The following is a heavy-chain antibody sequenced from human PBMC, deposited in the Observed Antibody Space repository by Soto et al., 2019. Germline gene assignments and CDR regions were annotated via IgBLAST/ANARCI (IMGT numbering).Heavy chain of an antibody. CDR1: GGSISSYY. Sequence: PSETLSLTCTVSGGSISSYYWSWIRQPPGKGLEWIGYIYYSGSTNYNPSLKSRVTISVDTSKNQFSLKMSSVTAADTAVYYCARLSWYCCSTSCYARGPNYYYYYMDVWGKGTTVTVSS. D-gene: IGHD2-2*01. CDR3: ARLSWYCCSTSCYARGPNYYYYYMDV. V-gene: IGHV4-59*08. J-gene: IGHJ6*03. CDR2: IYYSGST.